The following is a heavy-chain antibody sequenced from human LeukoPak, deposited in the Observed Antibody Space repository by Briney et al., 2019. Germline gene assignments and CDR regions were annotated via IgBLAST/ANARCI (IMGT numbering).Heavy chain of an antibody. CDR1: GFTFSSYA. V-gene: IGHV3-23*01. Sequence: GGSLRLSCAASGFTFSSYAMNWVRQAPGKGLEWVSTISGSGGSTYFADSVKGRFTISRDNSKNTLYLQMNSLRAEDTAVYYCATNCGGDCYPDWGQGTLVTVSS. CDR3: ATNCGGDCYPD. J-gene: IGHJ4*02. D-gene: IGHD2-21*02. CDR2: ISGSGGST.